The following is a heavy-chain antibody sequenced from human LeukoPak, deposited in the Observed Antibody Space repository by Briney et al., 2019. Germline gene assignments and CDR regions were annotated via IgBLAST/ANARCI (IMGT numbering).Heavy chain of an antibody. Sequence: GGSLRLSCAASGFTVSTNYMSWVRQAPGKGLEWVSVIYSGGTTNYADSAKGRFTISRDNSKNTVYLQMNSLRAEDTAVYYCARGRTVTRQRGRGGFDYWGQGTLVTVSS. J-gene: IGHJ4*02. D-gene: IGHD4-11*01. CDR3: ARGRTVTRQRGRGGFDY. CDR2: IYSGGTT. V-gene: IGHV3-53*01. CDR1: GFTVSTNY.